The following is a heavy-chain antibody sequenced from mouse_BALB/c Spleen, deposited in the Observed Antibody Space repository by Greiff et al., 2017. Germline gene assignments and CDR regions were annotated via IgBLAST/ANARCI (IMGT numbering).Heavy chain of an antibody. Sequence: QVQLKQSGAELVRPGASVTLSCKASGYTFTDYEMHWVKQTPVHGLEWIGAIDPETGGTAYNQKFKGKATLTADKSSSTAYMELRSLTSEDSAVYYCTRRPYYGSSYLDYWGQGTTLTVSS. CDR1: GYTFTDYE. CDR3: TRRPYYGSSYLDY. D-gene: IGHD1-1*01. CDR2: IDPETGGT. J-gene: IGHJ2*01. V-gene: IGHV1-15*01.